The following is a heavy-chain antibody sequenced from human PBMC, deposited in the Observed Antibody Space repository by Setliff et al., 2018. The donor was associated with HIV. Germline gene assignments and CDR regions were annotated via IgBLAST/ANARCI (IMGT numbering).Heavy chain of an antibody. CDR2: IKQDGSEK. D-gene: IGHD3-16*02. Sequence: LRLSCAASGFTFSSYWMSWVRQAPGKGLEWVANIKQDGSEKYYVDSVKGRFTISRDNAKNSLYLQMNSLRAEDTAVYYCASSAHDYVWGSYRYTQPYFDYWGQGTLVTVSS. J-gene: IGHJ4*02. V-gene: IGHV3-7*01. CDR3: ASSAHDYVWGSYRYTQPYFDY. CDR1: GFTFSSYW.